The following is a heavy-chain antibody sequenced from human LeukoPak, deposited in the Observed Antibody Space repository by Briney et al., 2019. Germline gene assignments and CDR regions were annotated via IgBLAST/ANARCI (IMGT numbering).Heavy chain of an antibody. CDR2: IYYSGYT. Sequence: PSETLSLTCTASGGSISSYYWSWIRQPPGRGLEWIGYIYYSGYTNYNPSLKSRVTISVDTSKNQFSLKLSSVTAADTAVYYCARTTTVRGTYYMDVWGKGTTVTISS. V-gene: IGHV4-59*01. J-gene: IGHJ6*03. D-gene: IGHD3-10*01. CDR3: ARTTTVRGTYYMDV. CDR1: GGSISSYY.